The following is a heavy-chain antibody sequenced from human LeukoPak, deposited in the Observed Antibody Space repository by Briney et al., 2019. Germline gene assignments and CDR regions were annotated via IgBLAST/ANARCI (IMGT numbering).Heavy chain of an antibody. V-gene: IGHV4-59*12. CDR1: GASISSYY. Sequence: PSEALSLTCTVSGASISSYYWSWIRQPPGKGLEWIGYIYHSGSTYYNPSLKSRVTISVDRSKNQFSLKLSSVTAADTAVYYCARTDFWSGYRDFDYWGQGTLVTVSS. CDR2: IYHSGST. CDR3: ARTDFWSGYRDFDY. J-gene: IGHJ4*02. D-gene: IGHD3-3*01.